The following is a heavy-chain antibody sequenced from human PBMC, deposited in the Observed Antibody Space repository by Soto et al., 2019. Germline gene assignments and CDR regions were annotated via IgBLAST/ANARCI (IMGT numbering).Heavy chain of an antibody. CDR1: GFTYSTYT. CDR3: ARDYYDSFFDY. CDR2: ISYDGNNK. V-gene: IGHV3-30-3*01. J-gene: IGHJ4*02. Sequence: GGSLRLSCAASGFTYSTYTMHWVRQAPGKGLEWVAVISYDGNNKFYADSVKGRFTISRDNAKNSLYLQMNSLRAEDTAVYYCARDYYDSFFDYWGQGTLVTVSS. D-gene: IGHD3-22*01.